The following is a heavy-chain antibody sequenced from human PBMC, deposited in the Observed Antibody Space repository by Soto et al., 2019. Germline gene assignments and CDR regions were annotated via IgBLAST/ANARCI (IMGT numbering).Heavy chain of an antibody. J-gene: IGHJ4*02. CDR3: AKAAGSDYYPVDY. V-gene: IGHV3-30-3*01. D-gene: IGHD3-22*01. CDR1: GFTFSSYA. CDR2: ISYDGSNK. Sequence: GSLRLSCAASGFTFSSYAMHWVRQAPGKGLEWVAVISYDGSNKYYADSVKGRFTISRGNSKSTLFLHMNSLRAEATAVYYCAKAAGSDYYPVDYWGQGTLVTVSS.